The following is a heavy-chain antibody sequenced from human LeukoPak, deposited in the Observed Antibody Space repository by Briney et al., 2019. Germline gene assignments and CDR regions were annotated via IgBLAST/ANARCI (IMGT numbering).Heavy chain of an antibody. J-gene: IGHJ3*02. V-gene: IGHV3-33*01. Sequence: SGGSPRLSCAAAGFTFSSYGMHWVRQAPGKGLEWVAVIWYDGSSKYYADCVKGRLSISRDISKNTLYLQMNSLRAEDTAFYYCARDSIVGATTGAFDIWGEGTMVTVSS. CDR1: GFTFSSYG. D-gene: IGHD1-26*01. CDR3: ARDSIVGATTGAFDI. CDR2: IWYDGSSK.